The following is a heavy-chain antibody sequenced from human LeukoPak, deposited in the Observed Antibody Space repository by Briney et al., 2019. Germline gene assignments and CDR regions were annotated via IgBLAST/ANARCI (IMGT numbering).Heavy chain of an antibody. V-gene: IGHV1-46*01. CDR3: ARSNNYYESSGYYAKSRRDFDY. J-gene: IGHJ4*02. CDR1: GYTFTSYY. D-gene: IGHD3-22*01. Sequence: ASVKLSCKSSGYTFTSYYMHWVRQAPGQGPEWMGIINPSGGSTSYAQKFQGRVTMTRATSTSTVYMELSSLRSEDTAVYYCARSNNYYESSGYYAKSRRDFDYWGQGTLVTVSS. CDR2: INPSGGST.